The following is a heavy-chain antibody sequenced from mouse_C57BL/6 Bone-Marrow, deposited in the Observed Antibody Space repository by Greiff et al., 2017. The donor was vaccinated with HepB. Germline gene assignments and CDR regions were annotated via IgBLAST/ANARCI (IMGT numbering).Heavy chain of an antibody. CDR2: IDPENGDT. CDR1: GFNIKDDY. J-gene: IGHJ4*01. Sequence: VQLQQSGAELVRPGASVKLSCTASGFNIKDDYMHWVKQRPEQGLEWIGWIDPENGDTEYASKFQGKATITADTSSNTAYLQLSSLTSEDTAVYYCTRDYYYGSSYYAMDYWGQGTSVTVSS. D-gene: IGHD1-1*01. V-gene: IGHV14-4*01. CDR3: TRDYYYGSSYYAMDY.